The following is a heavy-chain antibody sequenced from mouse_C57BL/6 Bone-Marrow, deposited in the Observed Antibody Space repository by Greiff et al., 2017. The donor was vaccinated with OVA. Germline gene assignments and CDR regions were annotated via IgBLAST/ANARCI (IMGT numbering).Heavy chain of an antibody. V-gene: IGHV1-81*01. Sequence: QVQLQQSGAELARPGASVKLSCKASGYTFTSYGISWVKQRTGQGLEWIGEIYPRSGNTYYNEKFKGKATLTADKSSSTAYMELRSLTSDDSAVYFCARYYYGSSFPWFAYWGQGTLVTVSA. CDR3: ARYYYGSSFPWFAY. D-gene: IGHD1-1*01. CDR1: GYTFTSYG. J-gene: IGHJ3*01. CDR2: IYPRSGNT.